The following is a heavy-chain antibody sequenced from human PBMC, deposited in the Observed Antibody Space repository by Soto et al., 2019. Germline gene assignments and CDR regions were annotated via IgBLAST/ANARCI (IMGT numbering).Heavy chain of an antibody. CDR3: ASDRHSSSWYPPLYYYGMDV. J-gene: IGHJ6*02. CDR1: GGTFSSYA. CDR2: IIPILGTA. V-gene: IGHV1-69*13. D-gene: IGHD6-13*01. Sequence: SVKVSCKASGGTFSSYAISWVRQAPGQGLEWMGGIIPILGTANYAQKFQGRVTITADESTSTAYMELSSLRSEDTAVYYCASDRHSSSWYPPLYYYGMDVWGQGTTVTVSS.